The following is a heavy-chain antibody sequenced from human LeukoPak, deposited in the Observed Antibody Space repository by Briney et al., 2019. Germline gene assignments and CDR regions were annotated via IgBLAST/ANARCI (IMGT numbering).Heavy chain of an antibody. CDR1: GFTFSSYG. V-gene: IGHV3-23*01. J-gene: IGHJ6*03. D-gene: IGHD3-22*01. CDR2: ISGSGGST. Sequence: GGSLRLSCAASGFTFSSYGMSWVRQAPGKGLEWVSAISGSGGSTYYADSVKGRFTTSRDNSKNTLYLQMNSLRAEDTAVYYCAKAGTYYYDSSGLRYYYYYYMDVWGKGTTVTVSS. CDR3: AKAGTYYYDSSGLRYYYYYYMDV.